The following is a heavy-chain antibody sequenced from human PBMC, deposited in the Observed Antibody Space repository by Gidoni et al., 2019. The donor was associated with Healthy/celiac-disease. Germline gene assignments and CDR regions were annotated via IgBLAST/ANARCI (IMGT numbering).Heavy chain of an antibody. D-gene: IGHD2-21*02. CDR2: ISGSGGST. CDR1: GSPFSSYA. Sequence: EVQLVESGGGLVQPGGSLRLSCAASGSPFSSYAMSWVRQAPGKGLEWVPAISGSGGSTYYADSVKGRFTISRDNSKNTLYMQMNSLRAEDTAVYYCAKGRNGGDNAFDIWGQGTMVTVSS. V-gene: IGHV3-23*04. J-gene: IGHJ3*02. CDR3: AKGRNGGDNAFDI.